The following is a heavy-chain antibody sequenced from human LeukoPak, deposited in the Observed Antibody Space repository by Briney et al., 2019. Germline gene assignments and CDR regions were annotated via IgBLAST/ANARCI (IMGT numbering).Heavy chain of an antibody. CDR3: ARHQAYCGGDCYPEAIDY. CDR2: IYYSGST. CDR1: GGSISSSSFY. J-gene: IGHJ4*02. V-gene: IGHV4-39*01. Sequence: SETLSLTCTVSGGSISSSSFYWAWIRQPPGKGLEWIVSIYYSGSTYYNPSLKSRVTLSVDTSKNQFSLKLSSVTAADTAVYYCARHQAYCGGDCYPEAIDYWGQGTLVIVSS. D-gene: IGHD2-21*02.